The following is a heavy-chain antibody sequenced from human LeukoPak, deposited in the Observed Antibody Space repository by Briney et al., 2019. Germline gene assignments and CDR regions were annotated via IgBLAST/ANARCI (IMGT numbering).Heavy chain of an antibody. J-gene: IGHJ4*02. CDR3: ARGHHGLEY. V-gene: IGHV4-30-4*01. CDR2: IYYSGST. CDR1: GGSISSGDYY. D-gene: IGHD1-14*01. Sequence: SETLSLTCTVSGGSISSGDYYWSWIRQPPGKGLVWIGYIYYSGSTYYNPSLKSRVTISVDTSKNQFSLKLNSVTAADTAVYYCARGHHGLEYWGQGTLVTVSS.